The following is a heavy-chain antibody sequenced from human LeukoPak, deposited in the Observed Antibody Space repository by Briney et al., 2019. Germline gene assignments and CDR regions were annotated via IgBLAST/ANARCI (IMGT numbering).Heavy chain of an antibody. CDR2: IYYSGST. J-gene: IGHJ4*02. CDR1: GGSISSYY. V-gene: IGHV4-59*01. D-gene: IGHD2-8*01. CDR3: ARDLGYCTNGVCHTRFDY. Sequence: SETLSLTCTVSGGSISSYYWSWIRQPPGKGLEWIGYIYYSGSTNYNPSLKSRVTISVDTSKNQFSLKLSSVTAADTAVYYCARDLGYCTNGVCHTRFDYWGQGTLVAVSS.